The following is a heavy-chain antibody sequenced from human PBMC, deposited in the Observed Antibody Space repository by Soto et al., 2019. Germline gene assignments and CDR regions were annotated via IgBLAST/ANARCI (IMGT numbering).Heavy chain of an antibody. D-gene: IGHD2-15*01. V-gene: IGHV1-18*01. CDR2: ISAYNGNT. J-gene: IGHJ4*02. CDR3: ARDESDIVVVVAATNFDY. Sequence: GASVKVSCKASGYTFTSYGISWVRQAPGQRLEWMGWISAYNGNTNYAQKLQGRVTMTTDTSTSTAYMELRSLRSDDTAVYYCARDESDIVVVVAATNFDYWGQGTLLTVSS. CDR1: GYTFTSYG.